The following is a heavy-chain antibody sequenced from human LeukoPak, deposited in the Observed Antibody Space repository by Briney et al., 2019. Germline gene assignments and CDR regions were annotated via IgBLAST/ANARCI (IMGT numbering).Heavy chain of an antibody. CDR1: GFTFSSFA. Sequence: GGSLRLSCAASGFTFSSFAMNWVRQAPGKGLEWASYISSSGSTIYYADFVKGRFTISRDNAKNSLFLQMNSLRAEDTAIYYCARDRSGWYYFDYWGQGSLVTVSS. CDR2: ISSSGSTI. D-gene: IGHD6-19*01. V-gene: IGHV3-48*03. CDR3: ARDRSGWYYFDY. J-gene: IGHJ4*02.